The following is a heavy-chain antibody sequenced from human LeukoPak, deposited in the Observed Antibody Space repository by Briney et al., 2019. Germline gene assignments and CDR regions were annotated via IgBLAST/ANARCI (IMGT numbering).Heavy chain of an antibody. D-gene: IGHD3-10*01. CDR3: ARLSQLLWFGELSPIDY. V-gene: IGHV3-7*01. Sequence: GGSLRLSCAASGFTFSSYWMSWVRQAPGKGLEWVANIKQDGSEKYYVDSVKGRFTISRDNAKNSLYLQMNSLRAEDTAVYYCARLSQLLWFGELSPIDYWGQGTLVTVSS. CDR2: IKQDGSEK. CDR1: GFTFSSYW. J-gene: IGHJ4*02.